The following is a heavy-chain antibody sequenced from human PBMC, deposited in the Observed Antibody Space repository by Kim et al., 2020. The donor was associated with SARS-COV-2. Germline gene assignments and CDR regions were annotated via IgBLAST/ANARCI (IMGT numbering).Heavy chain of an antibody. CDR3: VTDHTRVTNAAGGGRHYFYYGLDV. Sequence: ASVKVSCKVSGHTLIDLSIHWVRQAPGNGLEWMGGFDPEDSETVYAQKFQGRVTMTEDTSTDIAYMELSSLTSEDTAVYYCVTDHTRVTNAAGGGRHYFYYGLDVWGQGTTVIVSS. CDR2: FDPEDSET. D-gene: IGHD4-4*01. J-gene: IGHJ6*02. CDR1: GHTLIDLS. V-gene: IGHV1-24*01.